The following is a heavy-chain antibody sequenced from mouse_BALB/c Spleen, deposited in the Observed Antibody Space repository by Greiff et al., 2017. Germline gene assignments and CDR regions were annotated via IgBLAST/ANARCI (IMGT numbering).Heavy chain of an antibody. D-gene: IGHD2-5*01. Sequence: EVMLVESGGGLVQPGGSLRLSCATSGFTFTDYYMSWVRQPPGKALEWLGFIRNKANGYTTEYSASVKGRFTISRDNSQSILYLQMNTLRAEDSATYYCARPYSNYDFRYAMDYWGQGTSVTVSS. CDR2: IRNKANGYTT. V-gene: IGHV7-3*02. CDR1: GFTFTDYY. CDR3: ARPYSNYDFRYAMDY. J-gene: IGHJ4*01.